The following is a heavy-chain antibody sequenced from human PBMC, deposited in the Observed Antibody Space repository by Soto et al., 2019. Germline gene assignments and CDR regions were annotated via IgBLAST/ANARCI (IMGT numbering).Heavy chain of an antibody. D-gene: IGHD3-9*01. CDR3: TTSDYDILTGYYNDY. V-gene: IGHV3-15*01. CDR1: GSTFSNAW. J-gene: IGHJ4*02. Sequence: PGGSLRLSCAASGSTFSNAWMSWVRQAPGKGLEWVGRIKSKTDGGTTDYAAPVKGRFTISRDDSKNTLYLQMNSLKTEDTAVYYCTTSDYDILTGYYNDYWGQGTLVTVSS. CDR2: IKSKTDGGTT.